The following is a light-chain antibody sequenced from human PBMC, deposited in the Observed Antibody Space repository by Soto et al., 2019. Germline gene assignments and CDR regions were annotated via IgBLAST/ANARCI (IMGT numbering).Light chain of an antibody. J-gene: IGKJ4*01. CDR1: QSISSW. CDR3: QQDSSSSRPT. Sequence: DIQMTQSPSTLSASVGDRVTITCRASQSISSWLAWYQQKPGKAPKLLIFGVSSSDKGFPSRFSGSRSGTEFTLTFSSLQPDDFATYYCQQDSSSSRPTFGGGNKVELK. CDR2: GVS. V-gene: IGKV1-5*03.